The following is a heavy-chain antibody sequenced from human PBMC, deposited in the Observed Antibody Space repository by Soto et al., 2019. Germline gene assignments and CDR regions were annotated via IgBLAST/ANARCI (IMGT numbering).Heavy chain of an antibody. V-gene: IGHV3-33*01. Sequence: GRSLRVPWAVAEFTIGNLGIHWIIQAKGKGLEWVAVIWYDGSNKYYADSVKGRFTISRDNSKNTLYLQMNSLRAEDTAVYYCARDHGSGSYYNGPLDYWGQGTLVTVSS. J-gene: IGHJ4*02. D-gene: IGHD3-10*01. CDR2: IWYDGSNK. CDR1: EFTIGNLG. CDR3: ARDHGSGSYYNGPLDY.